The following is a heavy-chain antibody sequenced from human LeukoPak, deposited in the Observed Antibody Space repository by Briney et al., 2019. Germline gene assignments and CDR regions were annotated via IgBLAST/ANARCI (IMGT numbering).Heavy chain of an antibody. V-gene: IGHV3-13*01. CDR3: ARGVDTAMVNRYYYGMDV. J-gene: IGHJ6*02. CDR1: GFTFSSYD. Sequence: PGGSLRLSCAASGFTFSSYDMHWVRQATGKGLEWVSAIGTAGDTYYPGSVKGRFTISRENAKNSLYLQMNSLRAGDTAVYYCARGVDTAMVNRYYYGMDVWGQGTTVTVSS. CDR2: IGTAGDT. D-gene: IGHD5-18*01.